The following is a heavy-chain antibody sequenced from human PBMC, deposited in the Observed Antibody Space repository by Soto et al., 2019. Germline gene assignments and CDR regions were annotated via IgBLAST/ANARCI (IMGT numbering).Heavy chain of an antibody. CDR2: ISGGAGDT. CDR1: GFAFSDYA. Sequence: VGSLRLSCAASGFAFSDYAMNWVRQAPGKGLEWVSAISGGAGDTYYADSVKGRFTISRDNSKNTLYLQMKSLRAEDTAIYYCAKSSRITLVRGVTDYWGQGTLVTAPQ. J-gene: IGHJ4*02. CDR3: AKSSRITLVRGVTDY. D-gene: IGHD3-10*01. V-gene: IGHV3-23*01.